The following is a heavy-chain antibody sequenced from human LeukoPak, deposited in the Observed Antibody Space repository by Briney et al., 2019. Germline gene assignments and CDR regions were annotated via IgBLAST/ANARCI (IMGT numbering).Heavy chain of an antibody. Sequence: WASVKVSCKASGYTFTSYGISWVRQAPGQGLEWMGWISAYNGNTNYAQKLQGRVTMTTDTSTSTAYMELRSLRSDDTAVYYCARGNPNLSMIVLGFDYWGQGTLVTVSS. J-gene: IGHJ4*02. D-gene: IGHD3-22*01. CDR2: ISAYNGNT. V-gene: IGHV1-18*01. CDR1: GYTFTSYG. CDR3: ARGNPNLSMIVLGFDY.